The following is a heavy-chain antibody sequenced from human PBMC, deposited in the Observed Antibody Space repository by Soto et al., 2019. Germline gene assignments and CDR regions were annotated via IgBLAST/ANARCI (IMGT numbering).Heavy chain of an antibody. J-gene: IGHJ4*02. CDR1: GFSFSSYW. Sequence: EVQLVESGGGLVQPGGSLRLSCTGSGFSFSSYWMSWVRQAPGKGLEWVASIKQDESEKYYVDSVKGRFTISRDNVDDSLFLQMNSLSAEDTAVYFCVRDAAFDDVYWGQGTLVTVSS. CDR2: IKQDESEK. CDR3: VRDAAFDDVY. D-gene: IGHD2-15*01. V-gene: IGHV3-7*01.